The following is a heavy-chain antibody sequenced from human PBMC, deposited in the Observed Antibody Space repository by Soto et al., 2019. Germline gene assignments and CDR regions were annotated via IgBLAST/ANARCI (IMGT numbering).Heavy chain of an antibody. CDR3: AKDLPTISKVKATYSSSLLNYYGMDV. CDR2: ISGSGGST. V-gene: IGHV3-23*01. J-gene: IGHJ6*02. CDR1: GFTFSSYA. D-gene: IGHD6-6*01. Sequence: GGSLRLSCAASGFTFSSYAMSWVRQAPGKGLEWVSAISGSGGSTYYADSVKGRFTISRDNSKNTLYLQTNSLRAEDTAVYYCAKDLPTISKVKATYSSSLLNYYGMDVWGQGTTVTVSS.